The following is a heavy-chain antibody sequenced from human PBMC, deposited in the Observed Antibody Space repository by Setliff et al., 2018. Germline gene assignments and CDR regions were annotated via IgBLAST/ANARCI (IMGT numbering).Heavy chain of an antibody. CDR1: GDSISSRPFY. CDR3: ARAKLRDYQPKYFFEY. CDR2: IYTSWST. J-gene: IGHJ4*02. D-gene: IGHD4-17*01. V-gene: IGHV4-61*09. Sequence: LSLTCTVSGDSISSRPFYWGWFRQPAGKELEWIGQIYTSWSTIYNPSLKSRVTISVDTSKNQFSLKLSSVTAADTAVYYCARAKLRDYQPKYFFEYWGQGTLVTVSS.